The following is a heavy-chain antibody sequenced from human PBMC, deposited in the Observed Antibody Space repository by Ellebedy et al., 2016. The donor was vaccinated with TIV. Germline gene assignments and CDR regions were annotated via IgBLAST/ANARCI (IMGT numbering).Heavy chain of an antibody. J-gene: IGHJ2*01. V-gene: IGHV4-39*01. CDR1: GGSISGSSHY. Sequence: SETLSLTXTVSGGSISGSSHYWGWIRQPPGKGLQWIANIYYSGATYYNPSLKSRVTISLDTSKNHFSLRLSSVTAADTAVYYCARHLLRDFYGSGSPNYWYFDLWGRGTQVTVSS. CDR3: ARHLLRDFYGSGSPNYWYFDL. D-gene: IGHD3-10*01. CDR2: IYYSGAT.